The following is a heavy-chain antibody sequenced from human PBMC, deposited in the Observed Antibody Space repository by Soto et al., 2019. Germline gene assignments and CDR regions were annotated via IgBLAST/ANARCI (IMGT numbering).Heavy chain of an antibody. CDR1: GASLSGFY. D-gene: IGHD5-12*01. Sequence: PSETLSLTCTVSGASLSGFYWSWIRQSPEKGLEWIGYIYYSGYTSYNPSLKSRVTISVDTSKNQFSLNLNSVTAADTAVYYCARGNGYNYYWGQGSPVTSPQ. CDR2: IYYSGYT. CDR3: ARGNGYNYY. J-gene: IGHJ4*02. V-gene: IGHV4-59*01.